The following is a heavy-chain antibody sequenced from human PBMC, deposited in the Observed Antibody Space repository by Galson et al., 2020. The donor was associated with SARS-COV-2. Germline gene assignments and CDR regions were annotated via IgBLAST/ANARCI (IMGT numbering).Heavy chain of an antibody. D-gene: IGHD6-6*01. V-gene: IGHV4-59*03. CDR3: ARGGSLGTSSFAFDI. CDR1: GGSINSQY. CDR2: IFDSANT. Sequence: ETSETLSLTCTVSGGSINSQYWNWIRQPPGKGLEWIAYIFDSANTNYNPSLKSRVTISMDTSKNQFSLNLTSVTAADTAVYYCARGGSLGTSSFAFDIWGQGTMVSVSS. J-gene: IGHJ3*02.